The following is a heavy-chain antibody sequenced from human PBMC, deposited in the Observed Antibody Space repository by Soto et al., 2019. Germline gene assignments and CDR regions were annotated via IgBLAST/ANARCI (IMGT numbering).Heavy chain of an antibody. V-gene: IGHV3-23*01. Sequence: PGGSLRLSCAVSGFTFSTYAMSWVRQAPGKGLEGVSTISASGGSTYYADSLKGRFTISRDNSKNTLYLQMNSLRAEDTAVYYCAQGRRYFDYWGQGTLVTVSS. CDR1: GFTFSTYA. CDR2: ISASGGST. J-gene: IGHJ4*02. CDR3: AQGRRYFDY.